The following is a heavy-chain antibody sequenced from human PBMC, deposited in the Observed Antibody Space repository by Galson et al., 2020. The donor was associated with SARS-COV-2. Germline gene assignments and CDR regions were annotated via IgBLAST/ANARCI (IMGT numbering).Heavy chain of an antibody. CDR1: GFTFSSYG. D-gene: IGHD4-17*01. CDR2: IWYDGRNK. Sequence: GGSLSLSCAASGFTFSSYGMHWVRQAPGKGLEWVAVIWYDGRNKYYADSVKGRFTISRDKSKNTLYLQMNSLRAEDTAVYYCARERHDYGGNSFYVDYWGQGTLVTVSS. V-gene: IGHV3-33*01. CDR3: ARERHDYGGNSFYVDY. J-gene: IGHJ4*02.